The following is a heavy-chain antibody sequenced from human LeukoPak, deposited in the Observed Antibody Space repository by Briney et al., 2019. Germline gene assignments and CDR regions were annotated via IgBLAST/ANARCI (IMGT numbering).Heavy chain of an antibody. J-gene: IGHJ4*02. CDR3: AKDRYSYGSGFDY. Sequence: PGRSLRLSCAASGFTFSIYGMHWVRQAPGKGLEWVAVIWYDGSNKYYADSVKGRFTISRDNSKNTLYLQMNSLRAEDTAVYYCAKDRYSYGSGFDYWGQGTLVTVSS. CDR1: GFTFSIYG. V-gene: IGHV3-33*06. CDR2: IWYDGSNK. D-gene: IGHD5-18*01.